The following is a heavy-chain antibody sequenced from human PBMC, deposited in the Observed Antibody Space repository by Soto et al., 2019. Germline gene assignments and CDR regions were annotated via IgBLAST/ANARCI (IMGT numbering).Heavy chain of an antibody. D-gene: IGHD2-21*02. CDR2: VNPSGGHT. Sequence: QVQLMQSGAEVKKPGASVKVSCKASGDTFTDYYIHWVRQAPGQGLEWMGTVNPSGGHTTYAQHCLGRVTMTRDTSPSTLDMELTSLTSDDTAVYYCARGGHVVVVTAALDYWGQGTLVTVSS. CDR3: ARGGHVVVVTAALDY. CDR1: GDTFTDYY. V-gene: IGHV1-46*01. J-gene: IGHJ4*02.